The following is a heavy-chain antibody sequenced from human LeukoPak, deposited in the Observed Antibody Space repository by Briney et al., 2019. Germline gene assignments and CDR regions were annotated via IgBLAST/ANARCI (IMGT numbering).Heavy chain of an antibody. CDR1: GYTFTGYY. CDR2: INPNSGGT. Sequence: ASVKVSCKASGYTFTGYYMHWVQQAPAQGLEWMGWINPNSGGTNYAQKFQGRVTMTRDTSISTAYMELSRLRSDDTAVDYCATNLLGYCSSTSCNIDYRGKVILVSVSS. V-gene: IGHV1-2*02. CDR3: ATNLLGYCSSTSCNIDY. J-gene: IGHJ4*02. D-gene: IGHD2-2*02.